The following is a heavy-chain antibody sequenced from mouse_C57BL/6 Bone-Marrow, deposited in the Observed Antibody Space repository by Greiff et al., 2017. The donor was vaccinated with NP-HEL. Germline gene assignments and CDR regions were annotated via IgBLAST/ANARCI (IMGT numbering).Heavy chain of an antibody. CDR3: APYDGYAWFAY. D-gene: IGHD2-3*01. J-gene: IGHJ3*01. CDR2: IHPNSGST. Sequence: QVQLQQPGAELVKPGASVKLSCKASGYTFTSYWMHWVKQRPGQGLEWIGMIHPNSGSTNYNEKFKSKATLTVDKSSSTAYMQLSSLTSEGSAVYYCAPYDGYAWFAYWGQGTLVTVSA. V-gene: IGHV1-64*01. CDR1: GYTFTSYW.